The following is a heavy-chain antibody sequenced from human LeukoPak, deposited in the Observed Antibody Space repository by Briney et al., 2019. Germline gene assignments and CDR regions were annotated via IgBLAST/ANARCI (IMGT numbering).Heavy chain of an antibody. CDR2: IYYSGST. J-gene: IGHJ6*03. Sequence: SETLSLTCTVSGGSISSYYWSWIRHPPGKGLEWIGYIYYSGSTNYNPSLKSRVTISVDKSKNQFSLKLSSVTDADTAVYYCARGDYDILTGSYYYYYYMDVWGKGTTVTVSS. CDR1: GGSISSYY. D-gene: IGHD3-9*01. CDR3: ARGDYDILTGSYYYYYYMDV. V-gene: IGHV4-59*01.